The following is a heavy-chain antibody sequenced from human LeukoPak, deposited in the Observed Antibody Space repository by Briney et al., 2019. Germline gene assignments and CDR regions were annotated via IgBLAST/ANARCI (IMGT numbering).Heavy chain of an antibody. V-gene: IGHV4-59*08. CDR1: GGSINNYY. CDR3: ARQELGYSYGYADY. Sequence: SETLSLTCTVSGGSINNYYWSWIRQSPGKGLEWIGYIFYSGNTNYNPSLKSRVTISVDTSKNQFSLRLRSVTAADTAVYYCARQELGYSYGYADYWGQGTLVTVSS. J-gene: IGHJ4*02. CDR2: IFYSGNT. D-gene: IGHD5-18*01.